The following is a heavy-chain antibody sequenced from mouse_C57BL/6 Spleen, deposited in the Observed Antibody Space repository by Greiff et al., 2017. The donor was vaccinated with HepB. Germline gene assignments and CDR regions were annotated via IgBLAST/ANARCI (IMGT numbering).Heavy chain of an antibody. Sequence: QVQLKHSGPELVKPGASVKLSCKASGYTFTSYDINWVKQRPGQGLEWIGWIYPRDGSTKYNEKFKGKATLTVDTSSSTAYMELHSLTSEDSAVYFCARGIYYYGSSYWYFDVWGTGTTVTVSS. V-gene: IGHV1-85*01. J-gene: IGHJ1*03. CDR3: ARGIYYYGSSYWYFDV. D-gene: IGHD1-1*01. CDR2: IYPRDGST. CDR1: GYTFTSYD.